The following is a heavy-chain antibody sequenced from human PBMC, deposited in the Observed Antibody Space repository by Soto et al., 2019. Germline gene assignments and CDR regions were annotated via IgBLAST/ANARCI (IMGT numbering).Heavy chain of an antibody. Sequence: GASVKVSCKASGYTFTSYAMHWVRQAPGQRLEWMGWINAGNGNTKYSQKFQGRVTITRDTSASTAYMELSSLRSEDTAVYYCANLDIVVVATTDYWGQGTLVTVSS. CDR2: INAGNGNT. CDR3: ANLDIVVVATTDY. D-gene: IGHD2-15*01. V-gene: IGHV1-3*01. CDR1: GYTFTSYA. J-gene: IGHJ4*02.